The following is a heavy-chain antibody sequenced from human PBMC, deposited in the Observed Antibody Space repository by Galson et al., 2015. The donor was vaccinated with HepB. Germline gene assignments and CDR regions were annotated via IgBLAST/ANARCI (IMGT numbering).Heavy chain of an antibody. CDR1: GGSFSGYY. CDR3: ARGRGWWLRSPGGRNYFDF. J-gene: IGHJ4*02. D-gene: IGHD5-12*01. V-gene: IGHV4-34*01. CDR2: INHSGST. Sequence: ETLSLTCAVYGGSFSGYYWSWIRQPPGKGLEWIGEINHSGSTNYNPSLKSRVTMSVDTSKNQFSLRLSSATAADTAVYYCARGRGWWLRSPGGRNYFDFWGQGTLVTVSS.